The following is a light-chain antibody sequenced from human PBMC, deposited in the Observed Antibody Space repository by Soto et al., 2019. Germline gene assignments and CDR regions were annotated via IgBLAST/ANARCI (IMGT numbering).Light chain of an antibody. CDR1: SSDVGSYNL. J-gene: IGLJ3*02. Sequence: QSALTQPASVSGSPGQSITISCTGTSSDVGSYNLVSWYQQHPGKAPKLMIYEGSKRPSGVSNRFSGSKSGNTASLTISGLQAEDEADYHCCSYASSSPWVFGGGTKLTVL. V-gene: IGLV2-23*01. CDR3: CSYASSSPWV. CDR2: EGS.